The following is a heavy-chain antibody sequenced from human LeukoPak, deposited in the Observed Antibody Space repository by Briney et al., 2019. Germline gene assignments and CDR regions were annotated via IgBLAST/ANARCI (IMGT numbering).Heavy chain of an antibody. J-gene: IGHJ6*03. CDR3: ARAVWKNYYYYYYMDV. D-gene: IGHD3-16*01. V-gene: IGHV4-34*01. CDR1: GGSFSGYY. Sequence: SETLSLTCAVYGGSFSGYYWSWIRQPPGKGLEWIGEINHSGSTNYNPSLKSRVTISVDTSKNQFSLKLSSVTAADTAVYYCARAVWKNYYYYYYMDVWGKGTTVTVSS. CDR2: INHSGST.